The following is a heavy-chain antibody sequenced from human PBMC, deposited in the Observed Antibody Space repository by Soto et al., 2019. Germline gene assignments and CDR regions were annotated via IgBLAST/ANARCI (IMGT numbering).Heavy chain of an antibody. D-gene: IGHD2-2*02. CDR3: ASTDCSSTSCYIGLSYYYYYMDV. CDR2: IIPILGIA. J-gene: IGHJ6*03. V-gene: IGHV1-69*02. Sequence: ASVKVSCKASGGTFSSYTISWVRQAPGQGVEWVGRIIPILGIANYAQKFQGRVTITADKSTSTAYMELSSLRSEDTAVYYCASTDCSSTSCYIGLSYYYYYMDVWGKGTTVTVSS. CDR1: GGTFSSYT.